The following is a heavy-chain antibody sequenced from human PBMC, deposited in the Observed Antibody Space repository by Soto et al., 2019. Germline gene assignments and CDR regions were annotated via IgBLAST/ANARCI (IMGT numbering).Heavy chain of an antibody. V-gene: IGHV4-31*03. J-gene: IGHJ4*02. Sequence: PSETLSLTCTVSGGSISSGGYYWSWIRQHPGKGLEWIGYIYYSGSTYYNPSLKSRVTISVDTFKTHFSLKLSSVTAADTAVYYCARAGRGYSSNYFDYWGQGTLVTVSS. CDR3: ARAGRGYSSNYFDY. CDR1: GGSISSGGYY. CDR2: IYYSGST. D-gene: IGHD5-18*01.